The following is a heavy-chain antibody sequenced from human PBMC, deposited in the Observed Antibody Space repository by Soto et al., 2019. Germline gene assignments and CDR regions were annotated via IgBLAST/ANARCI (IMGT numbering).Heavy chain of an antibody. V-gene: IGHV4-59*01. Sequence: SETLSLTCTVSGGSISSYYWSWIRQPPGKGLEWIGYIYYSGSTNYNPSLKSRVTISVDTSKNQFSLKLSSVTAADTAVYYCARALRFLEWSQDVYYFDYWGKGTLVTVSS. D-gene: IGHD3-3*01. CDR2: IYYSGST. CDR1: GGSISSYY. J-gene: IGHJ4*02. CDR3: ARALRFLEWSQDVYYFDY.